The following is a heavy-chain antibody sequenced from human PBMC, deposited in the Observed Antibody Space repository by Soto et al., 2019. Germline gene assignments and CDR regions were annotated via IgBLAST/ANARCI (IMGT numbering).Heavy chain of an antibody. CDR3: VRVGAVATNGGYFDY. Sequence: QVQLQESGPGLVKPSETLSLTCNVSGGSISGYYWSWMRQPAGKGLEWIGRIYSSGSTAYSPSLRSRLTMSVDTSKNQFSLKVTSVTAADTAVYYCVRVGAVATNGGYFDYWGQGTLVTVSA. CDR1: GGSISGYY. D-gene: IGHD6-19*01. CDR2: IYSSGST. J-gene: IGHJ4*02. V-gene: IGHV4-4*07.